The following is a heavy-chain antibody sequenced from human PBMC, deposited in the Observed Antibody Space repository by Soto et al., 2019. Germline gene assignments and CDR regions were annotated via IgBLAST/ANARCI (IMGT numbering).Heavy chain of an antibody. D-gene: IGHD1-7*01. Sequence: PSETLSLTCTVSGGSIISYYWSWIRQPPGKGLEWIGYIYYSGSTNYNPSLKSRVTISVDTSKNQFSLKLSSVTAADTAVYYCARMGTTAFDYWGQGTLVTVSS. V-gene: IGHV4-59*01. CDR2: IYYSGST. CDR3: ARMGTTAFDY. CDR1: GGSIISYY. J-gene: IGHJ4*02.